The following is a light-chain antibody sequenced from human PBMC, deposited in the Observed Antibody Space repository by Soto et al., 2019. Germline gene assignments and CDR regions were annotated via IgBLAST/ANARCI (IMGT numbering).Light chain of an antibody. CDR3: QQNYSPPPVS. J-gene: IGKJ5*01. CDR2: AAS. CDR1: QNIARF. Sequence: DIQMTQSPSSLSASVGDRVTITCRASQNIARFLNWYQQKPGKAPKLLIFAASSLQSGVPSRFSRSGSGTHFTLTINSLQPEDFATYYCQQNYSPPPVSFGQGTRLEIK. V-gene: IGKV1-39*01.